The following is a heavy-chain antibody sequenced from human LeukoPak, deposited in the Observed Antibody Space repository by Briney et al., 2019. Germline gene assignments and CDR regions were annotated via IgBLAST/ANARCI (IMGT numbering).Heavy chain of an antibody. J-gene: IGHJ4*02. V-gene: IGHV3-21*04. CDR1: GFTFSSYS. CDR3: AKDQYCTSTSCYVGY. Sequence: GGSLRLSCAASGFTFSSYSMNWVRQAPGKGLEWVSSISSSSSYIYYADSVKGRFTISRDNSKNTLYLQMNSLRAEDTAVYYCAKDQYCTSTSCYVGYWGQGTLVTVSS. D-gene: IGHD2-2*01. CDR2: ISSSSSYI.